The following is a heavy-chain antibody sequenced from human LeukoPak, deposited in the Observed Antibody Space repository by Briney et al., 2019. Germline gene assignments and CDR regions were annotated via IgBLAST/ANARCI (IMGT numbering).Heavy chain of an antibody. D-gene: IGHD3-22*01. CDR2: ISYDGSNK. J-gene: IGHJ4*02. V-gene: IGHV3-30-3*01. CDR3: ARDNGVVITTSYFDY. Sequence: GGSLRLSCAASGFTFSSYAMHWVRQAPGKGLEWVAVISYDGSNKYYADSVKGRFTISRDNSKNTLYLQMNSRRAEDTAVYYCARDNGVVITTSYFDYWGQGTLVTVSS. CDR1: GFTFSSYA.